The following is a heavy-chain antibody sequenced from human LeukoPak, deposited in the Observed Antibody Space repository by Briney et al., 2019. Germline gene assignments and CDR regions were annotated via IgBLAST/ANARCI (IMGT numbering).Heavy chain of an antibody. D-gene: IGHD3-10*01. J-gene: IGHJ3*02. CDR1: GGTFSSYA. CDR2: IIPIFGTA. V-gene: IGHV1-69*05. CDR3: ARDRFGGTMVRGVIRLNAFDI. Sequence: ASVKVSCKASGGTFSSYAISWVRQAPGQGLEWMGGIIPIFGTANYAQKFQGRVTITTDESTSTAYMELSSLRSEDTALYYCARDRFGGTMVRGVIRLNAFDIWGQGTMVTVSS.